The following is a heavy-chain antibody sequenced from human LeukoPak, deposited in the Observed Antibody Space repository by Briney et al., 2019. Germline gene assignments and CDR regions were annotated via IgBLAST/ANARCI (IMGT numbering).Heavy chain of an antibody. Sequence: PSETLSLTCTVSGGSISSSSYYWGWIRQPPGKGLEWIGSIYYSGSTYYNPSLKSRVTISVDTSKNQFPLKLSSVTAADTAVYYCARQIGYCSGGSCNTNWFDPWGQGTLVTVSS. J-gene: IGHJ5*02. CDR2: IYYSGST. D-gene: IGHD2-15*01. CDR1: GGSISSSSYY. V-gene: IGHV4-39*01. CDR3: ARQIGYCSGGSCNTNWFDP.